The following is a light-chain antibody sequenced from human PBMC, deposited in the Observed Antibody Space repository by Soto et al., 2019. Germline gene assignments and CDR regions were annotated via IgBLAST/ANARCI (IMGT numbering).Light chain of an antibody. V-gene: IGKV3-20*01. CDR2: GAS. Sequence: IVWTQSPGTLSLSPGERATLSCRASQSVSSSYLAWYQQKPGQAPRLLIYGASSRATGIPDRFSGSGSGTDFTLTISRLEPEDFAVYYCQQYGRTFGQGTKVDIK. CDR3: QQYGRT. CDR1: QSVSSSY. J-gene: IGKJ1*01.